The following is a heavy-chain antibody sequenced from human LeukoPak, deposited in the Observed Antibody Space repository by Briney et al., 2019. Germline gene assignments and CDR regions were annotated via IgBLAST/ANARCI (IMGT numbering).Heavy chain of an antibody. CDR1: GFIFSHYG. CDR3: TXXLXESDWVADL. J-gene: IGHJ5*02. CDR2: IRGRGSPT. D-gene: IGHD2-21*02. Sequence: GGSLRLSCAASGFIFSHYGMSWVRQAPGKGLEWVSSIRGRGSPTYYADSVKGRFTISRDNSQNTVDLRMHSLRVEDTARYYCTXXLXESDWVADLWGQGTLVT. V-gene: IGHV3-23*01.